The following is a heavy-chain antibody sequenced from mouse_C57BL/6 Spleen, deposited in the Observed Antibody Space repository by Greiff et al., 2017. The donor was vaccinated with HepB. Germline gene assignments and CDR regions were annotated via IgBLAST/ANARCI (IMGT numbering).Heavy chain of an antibody. CDR3: ARRYYGSSYEWYFDV. Sequence: QVQLQQSGAELVKPGASVKMSCKASGYTFTTYPIEWMKQNHGKSLEWIGNFHPYNDDTKYNEKFKGKDTLTVEKSSSTVYLELSRLTSDDSAVYYCARRYYGSSYEWYFDVWGTGTTVTVSS. CDR1: GYTFTTYP. J-gene: IGHJ1*03. V-gene: IGHV1-47*01. D-gene: IGHD1-1*01. CDR2: FHPYNDDT.